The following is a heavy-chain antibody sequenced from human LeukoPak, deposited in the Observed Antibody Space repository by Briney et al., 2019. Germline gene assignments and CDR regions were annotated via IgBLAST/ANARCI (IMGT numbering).Heavy chain of an antibody. CDR3: AKGLEYSSGDTCYYYFDN. Sequence: GSLRLSCTASGFTFSSYAMTWVRQAPGKGLEWVSTIRSSGGTTYYADSMKGRFTISRDNSKNTLYLQMNSLRAEDTAVYYCAKGLEYSSGDTCYYYFDNWGQGTLVTVSS. V-gene: IGHV3-23*01. CDR2: IRSSGGTT. D-gene: IGHD2-15*01. CDR1: GFTFSSYA. J-gene: IGHJ4*02.